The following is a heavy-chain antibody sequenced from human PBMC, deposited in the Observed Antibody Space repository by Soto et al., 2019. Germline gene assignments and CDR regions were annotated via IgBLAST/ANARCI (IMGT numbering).Heavy chain of an antibody. D-gene: IGHD3-10*01. CDR3: ARGVPDSWPPPFDY. CDR1: GGSISSSSYY. J-gene: IGHJ4*02. V-gene: IGHV4-39*01. CDR2: IYYSGST. Sequence: SETLSLTCTVSGGSISSSSYYWGWIRQPPGKGLEWIGSIYYSGSTYYNPSLKSRVTISVDTSKNQFSLKLSSVTAADTAVYYCARGVPDSWPPPFDYWGQGTLVTVSS.